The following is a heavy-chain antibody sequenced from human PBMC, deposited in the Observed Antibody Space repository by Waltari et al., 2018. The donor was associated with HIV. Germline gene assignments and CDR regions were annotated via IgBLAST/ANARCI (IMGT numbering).Heavy chain of an antibody. J-gene: IGHJ4*02. CDR3: ARFVWNYYDSSGYSDY. CDR2: IKHSGSN. V-gene: IGHV4-34*01. Sequence: QVQLQQWGAVLLKPSETLSLTCAVYGGSFSGYYWSWIRQPPGEGLEGIGEIKHSGSNNNSPALKKRVTISGDTAENRFSLKLSSVTAADTAVYYGARFVWNYYDSSGYSDYWGQGTLVTVSS. CDR1: GGSFSGYY. D-gene: IGHD3-22*01.